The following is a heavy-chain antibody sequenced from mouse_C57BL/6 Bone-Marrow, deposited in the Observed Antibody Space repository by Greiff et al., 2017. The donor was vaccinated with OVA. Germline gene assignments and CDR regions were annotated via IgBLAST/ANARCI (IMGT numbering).Heavy chain of an antibody. CDR3: ARYDGYYGSDFDD. CDR2: IHPNSGST. V-gene: IGHV1-64*01. Sequence: QVQLQQSGAELVKPGASVKLSCKASGYTFTSYWMHWVKQRPGQGLEWIGMIHPNSGSTNYNEKFKSKATLTVDKAASTAYMQLSSLTSEDSAVYYCARYDGYYGSDFDDWGQGTTLTVSS. J-gene: IGHJ2*01. CDR1: GYTFTSYW. D-gene: IGHD2-3*01.